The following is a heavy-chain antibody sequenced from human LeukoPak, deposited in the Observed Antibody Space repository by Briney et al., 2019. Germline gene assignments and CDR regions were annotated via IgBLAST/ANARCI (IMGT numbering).Heavy chain of an antibody. CDR1: GYTFTTSY. D-gene: IGHD1-26*01. Sequence: ASVRVSCKASGYTFTTSYINWVRQAPGQGLEWVGWVSAYNGKTSYAQKFQGRVTMTTDSSTNTAYMDLTSLRSDDTAVYYCARGGTYYPCIDYWGQGTQVTVSS. V-gene: IGHV1-18*01. CDR3: ARGGTYYPCIDY. CDR2: VSAYNGKT. J-gene: IGHJ4*02.